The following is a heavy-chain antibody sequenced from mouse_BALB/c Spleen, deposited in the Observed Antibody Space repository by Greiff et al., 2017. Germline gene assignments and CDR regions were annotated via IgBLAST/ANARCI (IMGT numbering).Heavy chain of an antibody. Sequence: EVMLVESGGGLVQPKGSLKLSCAASGFTFNTYAMNWVRQAPGKGLEWVARIRSKSNNYATYYADSVKDRFTISRDDSQSMLYLQMNNLKTEDTAMYYCVRQRGDYWGQGTSVTVSS. CDR2: IRSKSNNYAT. J-gene: IGHJ4*01. CDR1: GFTFNTYA. V-gene: IGHV10-1*02. CDR3: VRQRGDY.